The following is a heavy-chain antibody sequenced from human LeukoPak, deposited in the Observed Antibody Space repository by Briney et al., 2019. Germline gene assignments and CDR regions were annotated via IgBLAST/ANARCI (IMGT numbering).Heavy chain of an antibody. V-gene: IGHV3-23*01. J-gene: IGHJ4*02. CDR1: GFTFSTYA. CDR2: ISGNGVTT. D-gene: IGHD4-23*01. CDR3: AKALYGGSTV. Sequence: PGGSLTLSCAASGFTFSTYAMGWVRQAPEEGLRWVSSISGNGVTTYYADSVKGRFTISRDNSKNTLYLQMNSLRAEDTALYYCAKALYGGSTVWGQGTLVTVSS.